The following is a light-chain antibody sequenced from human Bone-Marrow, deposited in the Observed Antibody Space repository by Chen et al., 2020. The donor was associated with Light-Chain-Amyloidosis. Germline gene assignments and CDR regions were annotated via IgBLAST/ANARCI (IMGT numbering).Light chain of an antibody. Sequence: QSALTQPASVSGSPGRSITISCPGTSSDVGSNNLVSWYQQHPGKSPKLIIYEVSQRPSGVSNRFSGSKSGNTASLTISGLQAEDEADYFCSSYAGRSTYVFGTGTKVSVL. CDR3: SSYAGRSTYV. J-gene: IGLJ1*01. CDR2: EVS. CDR1: SSDVGSNNL. V-gene: IGLV2-23*02.